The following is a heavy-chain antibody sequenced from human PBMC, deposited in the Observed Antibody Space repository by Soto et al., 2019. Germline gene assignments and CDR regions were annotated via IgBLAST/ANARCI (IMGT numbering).Heavy chain of an antibody. D-gene: IGHD2-2*01. CDR2: INPNSGGT. Sequence: ASVKVSCKASGYTFTSYGISWVRQAPGQGLEWMGWINPNSGGTNYAQKFQGWVTMTRDTSISTAYMELSRLRSDDTAVYYCGRRGRFCSSTSCYYPRGGPSGFAPGAQGTLV. CDR3: GRRGRFCSSTSCYYPRGGPSGFAP. J-gene: IGHJ5*02. V-gene: IGHV1-2*04. CDR1: GYTFTSYG.